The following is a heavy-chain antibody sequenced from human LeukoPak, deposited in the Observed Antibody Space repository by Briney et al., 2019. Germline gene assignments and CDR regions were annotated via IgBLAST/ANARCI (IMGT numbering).Heavy chain of an antibody. D-gene: IGHD5-24*01. CDR1: GFSFSSYG. V-gene: IGHV3-30*02. J-gene: IGHJ4*02. CDR3: AKDRVGKWLQSTRPFVDY. CDR2: IRYDGSDK. Sequence: GGSLRLSCAASGFSFSSYGMHWVRQAPGKGLEWVALIRYDGSDKYYADSVKGRFTISRDNSKNTLYLQMNSLRVEDTAVYYCAKDRVGKWLQSTRPFVDYWGQGTLVTVSS.